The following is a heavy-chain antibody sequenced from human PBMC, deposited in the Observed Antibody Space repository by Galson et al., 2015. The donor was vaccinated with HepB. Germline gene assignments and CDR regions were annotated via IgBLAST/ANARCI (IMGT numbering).Heavy chain of an antibody. CDR1: GFTFSSYW. V-gene: IGHV3-7*01. Sequence: SLRLSCAASGFTFSSYWMTWVRQAPGRGLEWVANTNQDGSEKHYVDSVKGRFTISRDNSKNTLYLQMNSLRAEDTAVYYCAKDDVGATVGWGQGTLVTVSS. J-gene: IGHJ1*01. CDR2: TNQDGSEK. D-gene: IGHD1-26*01. CDR3: AKDDVGATVG.